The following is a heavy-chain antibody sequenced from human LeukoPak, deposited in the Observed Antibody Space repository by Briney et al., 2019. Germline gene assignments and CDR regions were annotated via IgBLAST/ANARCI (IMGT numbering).Heavy chain of an antibody. CDR1: GFTFSSYA. CDR3: AKVSTMVRGVIIGFDY. CDR2: ISGSGGST. D-gene: IGHD3-10*01. Sequence: PGGSLRLSCAASGFTFSSYAMSWVRQAPGKGLEWVTAISGSGGSTYYADSVKGRFTISRDNSKNTLYLQMNSLRAEDTAVYYCAKVSTMVRGVIIGFDYWGQGTLVTVSS. V-gene: IGHV3-23*01. J-gene: IGHJ4*02.